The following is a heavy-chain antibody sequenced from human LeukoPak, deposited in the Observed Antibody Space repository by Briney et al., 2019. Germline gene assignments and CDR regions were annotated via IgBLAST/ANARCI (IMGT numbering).Heavy chain of an antibody. V-gene: IGHV1-18*01. D-gene: IGHD3-22*01. CDR3: ARGRYYDSGGYDEAFDI. J-gene: IGHJ3*02. CDR2: IRGYNGNT. CDR1: DYTFTSYG. Sequence: ASVKVSCKASDYTFTSYGISWVRQAPGQGLEWMGWIRGYNGNTKYEQNLQGRVTMTTDTSTTTAYVELRSLRSDDTAVYYCARGRYYDSGGYDEAFDIWGQGTAVTVSS.